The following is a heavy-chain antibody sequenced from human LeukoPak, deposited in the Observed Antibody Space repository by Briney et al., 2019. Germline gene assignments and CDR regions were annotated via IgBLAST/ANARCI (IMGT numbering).Heavy chain of an antibody. CDR2: IVVGSGRT. Sequence: GTSVKVSCKASGFTFSTSGMQWVRQARGQRLEWIGWIVVGSGRTSYAQKFQERATITRDMSTSTAYLELSSLRSGDTAVYYCAAGRIFEYTSSFGFDPWGQGTLVTVSS. CDR1: GFTFSTSG. CDR3: AAGRIFEYTSSFGFDP. J-gene: IGHJ5*02. D-gene: IGHD6-6*01. V-gene: IGHV1-58*02.